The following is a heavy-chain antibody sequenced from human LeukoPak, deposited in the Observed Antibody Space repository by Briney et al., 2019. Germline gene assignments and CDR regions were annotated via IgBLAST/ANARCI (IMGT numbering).Heavy chain of an antibody. CDR2: ISGSGGST. CDR3: AKDAVRGSGRINWFDT. J-gene: IGHJ5*02. Sequence: GGSLGLSCAASGFTFSSYAMSWVRQAPGKGLEWVSAISGSGGSTYYADSVKGRFTISRDNSKNTLYLQMNSLRAEDTAAYYCAKDAVRGSGRINWFDTWGQGTVVTVSS. D-gene: IGHD3-10*01. V-gene: IGHV3-23*01. CDR1: GFTFSSYA.